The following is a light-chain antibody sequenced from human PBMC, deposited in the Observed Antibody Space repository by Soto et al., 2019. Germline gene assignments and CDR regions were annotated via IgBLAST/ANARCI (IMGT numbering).Light chain of an antibody. J-gene: IGKJ1*01. V-gene: IGKV3-20*01. CDR1: QSVSSSF. CDR3: QQYVSSPWA. Sequence: EIVLAQSQGTLSLSPGESATLSCRASQSVSSSFLAWYHQKAGQAPRLLIYGASRRATGIPDRFSGSGSGTDFTVTISRLETEDFEVYYCQQYVSSPWAFGQGTKVEI. CDR2: GAS.